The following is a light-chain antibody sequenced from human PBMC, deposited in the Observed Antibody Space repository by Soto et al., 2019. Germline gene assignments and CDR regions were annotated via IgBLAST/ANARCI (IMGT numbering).Light chain of an antibody. CDR3: QEYNSYSAIT. Sequence: DIQMTQSPSTLSASVGDSVTITCRASQSISSWLAWYQQKPGKAPNLLIYKASSLKSGVPSRFSGSASGTEFTLTISGLQPDDFATYYCQEYNSYSAITFGQGTRLEIK. V-gene: IGKV1-5*03. CDR2: KAS. J-gene: IGKJ5*01. CDR1: QSISSW.